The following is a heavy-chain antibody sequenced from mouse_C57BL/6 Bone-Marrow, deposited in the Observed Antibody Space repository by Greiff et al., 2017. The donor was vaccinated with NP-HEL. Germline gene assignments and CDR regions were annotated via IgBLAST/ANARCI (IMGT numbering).Heavy chain of an antibody. CDR1: GYTFTSYW. J-gene: IGHJ4*01. CDR3: ARALSTTVVAPMDY. CDR2: IDPSDSYT. Sequence: QVQLQQPGAELVMPGASVKLSCKASGYTFTSYWMHWVKQRPGQGLEWIGEIDPSDSYTNYNQKFKGKSTLTVDKSSSTAYMQLSSLTSEDSAVYYCARALSTTVVAPMDYWGQGTSVTVSS. V-gene: IGHV1-69*01. D-gene: IGHD1-1*01.